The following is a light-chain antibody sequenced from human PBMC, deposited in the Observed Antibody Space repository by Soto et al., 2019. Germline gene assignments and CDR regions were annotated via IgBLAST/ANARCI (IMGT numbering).Light chain of an antibody. J-gene: IGKJ4*01. CDR1: QTISSY. CDR2: GAS. Sequence: DFQMTQFPSSLSASVGDRVTITCRSGQTISSYLNWYQQKPGETPKLLIYGASTLQSGVPSRFSGSGFGTDYTLTISSLEPEDFATYHCQQSDSSPPTFGGGTKVEIK. CDR3: QQSDSSPPT. V-gene: IGKV1-39*01.